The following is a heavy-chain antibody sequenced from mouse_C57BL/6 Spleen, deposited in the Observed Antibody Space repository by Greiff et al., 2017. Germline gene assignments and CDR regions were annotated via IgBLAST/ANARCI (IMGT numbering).Heavy chain of an antibody. Sequence: DVMLVESGGGLVKPGGSLKLSCAASGFTFSDYGMHWVRQAPEKGLEWVAYISSGSSTIYYADTVKGRFTISRDNAKNTLFLQMNSLRSEEKAMYYCAWGYSNLFTYWGQGTLVTVSA. CDR3: AWGYSNLFTY. CDR2: ISSGSSTI. V-gene: IGHV5-17*01. CDR1: GFTFSDYG. J-gene: IGHJ3*01. D-gene: IGHD2-5*01.